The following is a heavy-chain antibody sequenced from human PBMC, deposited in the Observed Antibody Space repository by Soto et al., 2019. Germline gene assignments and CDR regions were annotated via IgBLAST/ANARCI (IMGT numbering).Heavy chain of an antibody. CDR3: AKGASHAPFEK. J-gene: IGHJ4*02. CDR2: ISGGGDKT. Sequence: EVHLLESGGDWVLPGGSLRLSCAASGFAFNDFAMNWVRQAPGKGPEWLSTISGGGDKTFHSDSVKGRFNISRDNSNNTMCLQMNSLRADDTAIYYCAKGASHAPFEKWGRGTLVTVSS. V-gene: IGHV3-23*01. CDR1: GFAFNDFA.